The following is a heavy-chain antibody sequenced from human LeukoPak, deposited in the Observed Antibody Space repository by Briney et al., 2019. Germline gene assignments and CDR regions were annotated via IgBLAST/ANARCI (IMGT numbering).Heavy chain of an antibody. CDR3: ARVGYTGYEANWFDP. V-gene: IGHV6-1*01. CDR2: TYYRSEWNN. CDR1: GDSVSSNSAA. D-gene: IGHD5-12*01. J-gene: IGHJ5*02. Sequence: KPSQTLSLTCAISGDSVSSNSAAWNWIRQSPSRGLEWLGRTYYRSEWNNDYAVSVKSRITIYPDTSNNQFSLKLSSVTAADTAVYYCARVGYTGYEANWFDPWGQGTLVTVSS.